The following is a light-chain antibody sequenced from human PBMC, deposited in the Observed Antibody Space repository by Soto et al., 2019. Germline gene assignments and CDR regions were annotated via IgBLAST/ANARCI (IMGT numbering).Light chain of an antibody. CDR1: QSVSSS. CDR2: DTS. J-gene: IGKJ2*01. Sequence: EIVMTQSPATLSVSPGERVTLSCRASQSVSSSLAWYQQKPGQAPRLLIYDTSTRATTIPARFSGSGSGTESTLTIGGLQSEDSAVYYCRQYKNWPPYTFXQGTKVDIK. V-gene: IGKV3-15*01. CDR3: RQYKNWPPYT.